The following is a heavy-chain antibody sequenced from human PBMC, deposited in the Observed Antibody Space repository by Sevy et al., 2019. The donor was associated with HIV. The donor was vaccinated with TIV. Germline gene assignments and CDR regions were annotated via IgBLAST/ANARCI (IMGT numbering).Heavy chain of an antibody. CDR2: ISYDGDNK. CDR3: ARDPTDYPSYYYLYGLDA. V-gene: IGHV3-30*04. CDR1: GFPFGSYS. J-gene: IGHJ6*02. D-gene: IGHD4-17*01. Sequence: GGSLRLSCAASGFPFGSYSMHWVRHAAGKGLEWVAVISYDGDNKLYADSVKGRFTISRDNSKRTLYLLMNSLRTEDAAVYFCARDPTDYPSYYYLYGLDAWGQGTTVTVSS.